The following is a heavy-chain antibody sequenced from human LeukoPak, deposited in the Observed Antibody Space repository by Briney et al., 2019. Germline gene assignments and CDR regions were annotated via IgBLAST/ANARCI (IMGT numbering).Heavy chain of an antibody. Sequence: PGGSLRLSCAASGFTFKSYEMNWFRQAPGKGLEWVSYISSSSATMYYANSVKGRFTISRDDAKNSLFLQMNSLRAEDTAIYYCAKYPFDSGYWGQGTLVTVSS. V-gene: IGHV3-48*03. J-gene: IGHJ4*02. CDR1: GFTFKSYE. CDR3: AKYPFDSGY. D-gene: IGHD1-26*01. CDR2: ISSSSATM.